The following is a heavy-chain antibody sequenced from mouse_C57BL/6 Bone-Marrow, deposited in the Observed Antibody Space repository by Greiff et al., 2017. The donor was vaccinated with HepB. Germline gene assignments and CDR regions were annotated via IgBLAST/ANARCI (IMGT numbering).Heavy chain of an antibody. V-gene: IGHV5-9-1*02. CDR3: TRYYYYGSSYLYWYFDV. J-gene: IGHJ1*03. CDR1: GFTFSSYA. CDR2: ISSGGDYI. Sequence: DVQLVESGEGLVKPGGSLKLSCAASGFTFSSYAMSWVRQTPEKRLEWVAYISSGGDYIYYADTVKGRFTISRDNARNTLYLQMSSLKSEDTAMYYCTRYYYYGSSYLYWYFDVWGTGTTVTVSS. D-gene: IGHD1-1*01.